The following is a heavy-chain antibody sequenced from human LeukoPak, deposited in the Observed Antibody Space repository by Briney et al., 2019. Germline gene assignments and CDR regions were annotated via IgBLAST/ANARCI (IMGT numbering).Heavy chain of an antibody. Sequence: GASLKVPCKASGYTFTSYYMHWVRQAPGQGLEWMGIINPSGGSTSYAQKFQGRVTMTRDTSTSTVYMELSSLRSEDTAVYYCARAVTPKYYFDYWGQGTLVTVSP. CDR1: GYTFTSYY. D-gene: IGHD4-17*01. CDR2: INPSGGST. V-gene: IGHV1-46*01. CDR3: ARAVTPKYYFDY. J-gene: IGHJ4*02.